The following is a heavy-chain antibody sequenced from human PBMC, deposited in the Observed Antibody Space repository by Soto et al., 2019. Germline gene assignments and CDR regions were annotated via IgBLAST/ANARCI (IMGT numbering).Heavy chain of an antibody. D-gene: IGHD3-10*01. CDR2: ISYDGSNK. CDR1: GFTFSSYA. Sequence: QVQLVESGGGVVQPGRSLRLSCAASGFTFSSYAMHWVRQAPGKGLEWVAVISYDGSNKYYADSVNGRFTISRDNSKNTRYLQMNSLRAEDTAVYYCARDIHSGSYYADLDYWGQGTLVTVSS. V-gene: IGHV3-30-3*01. J-gene: IGHJ4*02. CDR3: ARDIHSGSYYADLDY.